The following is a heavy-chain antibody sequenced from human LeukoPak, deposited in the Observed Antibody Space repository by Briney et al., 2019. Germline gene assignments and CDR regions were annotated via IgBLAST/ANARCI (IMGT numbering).Heavy chain of an antibody. Sequence: GGSLRLSCAASGFTFSSYGMHWVRQAPGKGLEWVAVISYDGSNKYYADSVKGRFTISRDNSKSTLYLQMNSLRAEDTAVYYCAKDRRSGSYFDYWGQGTLVTVSS. V-gene: IGHV3-30*18. CDR1: GFTFSSYG. CDR2: ISYDGSNK. J-gene: IGHJ4*02. CDR3: AKDRRSGSYFDY. D-gene: IGHD1-26*01.